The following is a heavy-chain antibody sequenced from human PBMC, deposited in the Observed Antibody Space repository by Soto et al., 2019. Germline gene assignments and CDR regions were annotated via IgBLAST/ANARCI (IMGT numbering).Heavy chain of an antibody. D-gene: IGHD3-3*01. V-gene: IGHV3-23*01. CDR2: ISGSGGST. J-gene: IGHJ4*02. Sequence: EVQLLESGGGLVQPGGSLRLSCAASGFTFSSYAMSWVRQAPGKGLEWVSAISGSGGSTYYADSVKGRFTISRDNSKNTLYLQMNSLRAEDTAVYYCANPVSPYYDFWSGSDWGQGTLVTVSS. CDR3: ANPVSPYYDFWSGSD. CDR1: GFTFSSYA.